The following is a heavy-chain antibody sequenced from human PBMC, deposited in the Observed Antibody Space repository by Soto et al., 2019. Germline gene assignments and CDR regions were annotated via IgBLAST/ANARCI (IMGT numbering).Heavy chain of an antibody. CDR1: GGSISSSSYY. D-gene: IGHD6-6*01. J-gene: IGHJ5*02. V-gene: IGHV4-39*01. CDR3: ARREYSRSWFDP. CDR2: IYYSGST. Sequence: PSETLSLTCTVSGGSISSSSYYWGWIRQPPGKGLEWIGSIYYSGSTYYNPSLKSRVTISVDTSKNQFSLKLSSVTAADTAVYYCARREYSRSWFDPWGQGTLVTV.